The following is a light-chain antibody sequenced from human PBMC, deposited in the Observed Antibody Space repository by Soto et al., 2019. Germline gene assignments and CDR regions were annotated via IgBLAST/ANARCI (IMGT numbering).Light chain of an antibody. CDR1: SSDVGRYNY. J-gene: IGLJ2*01. V-gene: IGLV2-14*03. Sequence: QSALTQPASVSGSPGQSITISCTGTSSDVGRYNYVSWYQQYPGKAPKLMIYDVNNRPSGVSNRFSGSKSGNTASLTISGLQAEDEADYYCCSYTTSNTLVFGGGTKVTV. CDR3: CSYTTSNTLV. CDR2: DVN.